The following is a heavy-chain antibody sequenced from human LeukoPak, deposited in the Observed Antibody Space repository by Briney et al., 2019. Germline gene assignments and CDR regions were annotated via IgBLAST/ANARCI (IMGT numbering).Heavy chain of an antibody. CDR3: ARRPTATAARRGRKNFDY. V-gene: IGHV4-34*01. Sequence: SETLSLTCAVYGGSFSGYYWSWIRQPPGKGLEWIGEINHSGSTNYNPSLKSRVTISVDTSKNQFSLKLSSVTAADTAVYYCARRPTATAARRGRKNFDYWGQGTLVTVSS. J-gene: IGHJ4*02. CDR1: GGSFSGYY. CDR2: INHSGST. D-gene: IGHD5-18*01.